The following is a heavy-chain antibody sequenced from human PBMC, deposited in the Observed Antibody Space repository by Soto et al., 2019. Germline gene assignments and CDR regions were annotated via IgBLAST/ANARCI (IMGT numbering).Heavy chain of an antibody. Sequence: GGSLRLSCAASGFTFSSYAMHWVRQAPGKGLEWVAVISYDGSNKYYADSVKGRFTISRDNSKNTLYLQMNSLRAEDTAVYYCARERPDEAAAGTPVIDYYYYGMDVWGQGTTVTVSS. J-gene: IGHJ6*02. D-gene: IGHD6-13*01. V-gene: IGHV3-30-3*01. CDR1: GFTFSSYA. CDR2: ISYDGSNK. CDR3: ARERPDEAAAGTPVIDYYYYGMDV.